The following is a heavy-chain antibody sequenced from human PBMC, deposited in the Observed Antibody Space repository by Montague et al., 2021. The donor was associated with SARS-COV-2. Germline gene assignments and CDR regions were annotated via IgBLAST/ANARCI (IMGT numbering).Heavy chain of an antibody. V-gene: IGHV4-4*02. Sequence: SETLSLTCTVSGGSVNSTNWWSWARQPPGKGLEWIAEVYRTGGTMFNPSFRSRVTLSIDRSKNLFSLNLNSVTVADTAVYYCARTGAYDHFDYWGSGTLVIVSS. CDR2: VYRTGGT. CDR1: GGSVNSTNW. D-gene: IGHD5-12*01. J-gene: IGHJ4*02. CDR3: ARTGAYDHFDY.